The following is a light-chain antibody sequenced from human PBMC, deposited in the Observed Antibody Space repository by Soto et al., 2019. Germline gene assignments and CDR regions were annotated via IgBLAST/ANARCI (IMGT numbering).Light chain of an antibody. V-gene: IGKV3-20*01. CDR2: GAS. Sequence: EIVLTQSPGTLSLSPGERATLSCRASQSVSSSFLAWYQQRPGQAPRLLIFGASYRATGIPDRFSGSGSGTDFTLTISRLEPEDFAGYYWQHYGDSPPEYTFGPGTNVDSK. J-gene: IGKJ3*01. CDR1: QSVSSSF. CDR3: QHYGDSPPEYT.